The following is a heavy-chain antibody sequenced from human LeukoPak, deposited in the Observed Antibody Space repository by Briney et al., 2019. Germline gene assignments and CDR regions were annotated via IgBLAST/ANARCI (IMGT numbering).Heavy chain of an antibody. CDR3: ARDYGDYVSYFDY. J-gene: IGHJ4*02. CDR2: ISGSTSTA. CDR1: GFTFSSYA. V-gene: IGHV3-23*01. D-gene: IGHD4-17*01. Sequence: PGGSLRLSCAASGFTFSSYAMSWVRQAPGKGLEWVSGISGSTSTAYYPDSVKGRFTISRDNSKNTLYLQMNSLRAEDTAVYYCARDYGDYVSYFDYWGQGTLVTVSS.